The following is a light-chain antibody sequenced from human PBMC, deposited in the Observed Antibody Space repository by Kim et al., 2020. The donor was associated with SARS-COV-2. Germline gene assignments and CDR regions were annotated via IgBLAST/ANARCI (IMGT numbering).Light chain of an antibody. CDR1: QSVSSY. J-gene: IGKJ1*01. CDR2: AAS. Sequence: WSPGEKATLSCRASQSVSSYLSWYQQKPGQAPRLLIYAASNRATGIPARFSGSGSGTDFTLTISSLEPEDFAVYYCQHRSSWPWTFGQGTKVDIK. V-gene: IGKV3-11*01. CDR3: QHRSSWPWT.